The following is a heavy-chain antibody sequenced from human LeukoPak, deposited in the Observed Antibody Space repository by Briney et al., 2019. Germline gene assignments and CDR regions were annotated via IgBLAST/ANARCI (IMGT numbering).Heavy chain of an antibody. CDR3: AKDIRYSSSGLIDY. CDR2: ISWNSGSI. J-gene: IGHJ4*02. D-gene: IGHD2-15*01. V-gene: IGHV3-9*01. CDR1: GFTFDDYA. Sequence: PGGSLRLSCAASGFTFDDYAMHWVRQAPGKGLEWVSGISWNSGSIGYADSVKGRFTISRDNAKSSLYLQMNSLRAEDTALYYCAKDIRYSSSGLIDYWGQGTLVTVSS.